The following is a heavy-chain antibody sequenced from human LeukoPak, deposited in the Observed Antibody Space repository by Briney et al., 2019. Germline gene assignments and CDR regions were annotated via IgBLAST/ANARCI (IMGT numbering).Heavy chain of an antibody. CDR1: GGSISSYY. J-gene: IGHJ5*02. Sequence: SETLSLTCTVSGGSISSYYWSWIRQPPGKGLEWIGYIYYSGSTNYNPSLKSRVTISVDTSNNQFSLKLSSVTAADTAVYYCARVYMDLWSGYHIGDWFDPWGQGTLVTVSS. V-gene: IGHV4-59*01. CDR3: ARVYMDLWSGYHIGDWFDP. CDR2: IYYSGST. D-gene: IGHD3-3*01.